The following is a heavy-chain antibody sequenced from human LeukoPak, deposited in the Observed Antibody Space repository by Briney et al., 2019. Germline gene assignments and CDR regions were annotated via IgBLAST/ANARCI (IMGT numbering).Heavy chain of an antibody. V-gene: IGHV3-11*01. D-gene: IGHD5-12*01. Sequence: PGGSLRLSCAASGFTFSDYYMSWIRQAPGKGLEWVSYISSSGSTIYYADSVKGRFTISRDNAKNSLYLQMNSLRAGDTAVYYCAGGKWLRHTDKNNWFDPWGQGTLVTVSS. CDR3: AGGKWLRHTDKNNWFDP. CDR1: GFTFSDYY. CDR2: ISSSGSTI. J-gene: IGHJ5*02.